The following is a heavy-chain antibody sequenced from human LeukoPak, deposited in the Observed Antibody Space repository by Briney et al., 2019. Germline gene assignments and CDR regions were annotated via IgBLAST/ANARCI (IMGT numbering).Heavy chain of an antibody. V-gene: IGHV3-23*01. CDR2: INGSSGST. J-gene: IGHJ5*01. Sequence: GGSLRLSCAASGFTFSSYAMSWVRQAPGKGLEWVSDINGSSGSTYYADSVKGRFTISRDNLKNTLYLQMNSLRAEDTAVYYCANPRAVTKIRFDSWGQGTLVTVSS. D-gene: IGHD4-17*01. CDR3: ANPRAVTKIRFDS. CDR1: GFTFSSYA.